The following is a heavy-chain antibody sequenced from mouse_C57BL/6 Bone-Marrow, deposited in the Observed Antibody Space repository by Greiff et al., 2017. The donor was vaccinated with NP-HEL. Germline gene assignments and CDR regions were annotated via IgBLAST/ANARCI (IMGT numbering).Heavy chain of an antibody. D-gene: IGHD2-4*01. CDR1: GFTFSNYW. J-gene: IGHJ3*01. V-gene: IGHV6-3*01. CDR3: TVYDYDWFAY. Sequence: EVKLQESGGGLVQPGGSMKLSCVASGFTFSNYWMNWVRQSPEKGLEWVAQIRLKSDNYATHYAESVKGRFTISRDDSKSSVYLQMNNLRAEDTGIYYCTVYDYDWFAYWGQGTLVTVSA. CDR2: IRLKSDNYAT.